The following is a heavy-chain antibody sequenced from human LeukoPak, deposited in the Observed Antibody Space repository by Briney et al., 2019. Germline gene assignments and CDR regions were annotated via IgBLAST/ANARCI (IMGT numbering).Heavy chain of an antibody. V-gene: IGHV3-23*01. Sequence: PGGSLRLSCAASGFTFSSYAMSWVRQAPGKGLEWVSAISGSGGSTYYADSVKGRFTISRDNSKNTLCLQMNSLRAEDTAVYYCASSQMDSSSWYGPSYYGMDVWGQGTTVTVSS. J-gene: IGHJ6*02. D-gene: IGHD6-13*01. CDR2: ISGSGGST. CDR1: GFTFSSYA. CDR3: ASSQMDSSSWYGPSYYGMDV.